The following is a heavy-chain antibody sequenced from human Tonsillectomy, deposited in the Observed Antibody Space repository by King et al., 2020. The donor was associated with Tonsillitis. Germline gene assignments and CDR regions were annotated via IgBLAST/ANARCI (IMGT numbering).Heavy chain of an antibody. CDR1: GFTFSSYD. D-gene: IGHD5-24*01. CDR2: IGTAGDT. J-gene: IGHJ3*02. Sequence: QLVQSGGGLVQPGGSLRLSFAASGFTFSSYDMNWVSQATGKGLEWVSAIGTAGDTYFPGSVKGRFTISRENAKNSLYLQMNSLRAGDTAVYYCARGGDGYNSGAFDIWGQGTMVTVSS. CDR3: ARGGDGYNSGAFDI. V-gene: IGHV3-13*04.